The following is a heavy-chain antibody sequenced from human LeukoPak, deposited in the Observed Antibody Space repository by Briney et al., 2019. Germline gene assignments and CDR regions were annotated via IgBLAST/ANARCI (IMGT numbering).Heavy chain of an antibody. CDR2: IYYSGST. Sequence: PSETLSLTCTVSGGSFSSSSYYWGWIRQPPGKGLEYIGSIYYSGSTYYHPSLKSRVTISVDTSKNQFSLNLSSVNAADTAVYYCARLRVVTTSVDYWGQGTLVTVSS. V-gene: IGHV4-39*01. CDR3: ARLRVVTTSVDY. D-gene: IGHD2-21*02. J-gene: IGHJ4*02. CDR1: GGSFSSSSYY.